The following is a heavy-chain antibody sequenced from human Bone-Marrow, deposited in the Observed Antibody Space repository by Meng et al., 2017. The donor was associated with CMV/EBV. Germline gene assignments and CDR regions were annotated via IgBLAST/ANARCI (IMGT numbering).Heavy chain of an antibody. CDR3: AKASWSTYEGYYFDY. Sequence: GESLKISCAASGFTFSSYAMHWVRQAPGKGLEWVAVISYDGSNKYYADSVKGRFTISRDNSKNTLYLQMNSLRAEDTAVYYCAKASWSTYEGYYFDYWGQGPRVTVSS. CDR2: ISYDGSNK. V-gene: IGHV3-30*04. CDR1: GFTFSSYA. J-gene: IGHJ4*02. D-gene: IGHD3-22*01.